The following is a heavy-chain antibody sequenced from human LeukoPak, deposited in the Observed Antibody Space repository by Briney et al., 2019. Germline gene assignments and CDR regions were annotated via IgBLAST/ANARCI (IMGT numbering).Heavy chain of an antibody. CDR2: IYYSGST. Sequence: SETLSLACTVSGYSISSGYYWGWIRQPPGKGLEWIGSIYYSGSTYYNPSLKSRVTISVDTSKNQFSLKLSSVTAADTAVYYCARRFSVDDTAMFDYWGQGTLVTVSS. D-gene: IGHD5-18*01. CDR3: ARRFSVDDTAMFDY. CDR1: GYSISSGYY. J-gene: IGHJ4*02. V-gene: IGHV4-38-2*02.